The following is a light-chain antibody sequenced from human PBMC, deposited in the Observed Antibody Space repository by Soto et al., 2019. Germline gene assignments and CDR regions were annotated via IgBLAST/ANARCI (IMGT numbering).Light chain of an antibody. V-gene: IGKV1-39*01. J-gene: IGKJ1*01. CDR3: QQTYSTPPT. Sequence: DIQMTHSPSSLSASVGDRVTIACRASQSISIYLNWYQQKAGLAPKLLIYAASSLQSGVPSRFSGSGSGTDFTLTISSLQPEDFATYYCQQTYSTPPTFFQGTKVDIK. CDR2: AAS. CDR1: QSISIY.